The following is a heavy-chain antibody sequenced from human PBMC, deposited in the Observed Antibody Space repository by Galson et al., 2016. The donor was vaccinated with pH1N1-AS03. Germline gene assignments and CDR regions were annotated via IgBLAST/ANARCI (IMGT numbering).Heavy chain of an antibody. CDR1: GFTFSTYT. J-gene: IGHJ4*02. CDR3: ARDGGYSSDWIDF. V-gene: IGHV3-21*01. D-gene: IGHD6-19*01. CDR2: ISSSSRFI. Sequence: SLRLSCAASGFTFSTYTMNWVRQAPGKGLEWVAYISSSSRFIYYADAVQGRFTISKDSPKNSVYLHMNGLRADDTAVYYCARDGGYSSDWIDFWGQGTLVSVSS.